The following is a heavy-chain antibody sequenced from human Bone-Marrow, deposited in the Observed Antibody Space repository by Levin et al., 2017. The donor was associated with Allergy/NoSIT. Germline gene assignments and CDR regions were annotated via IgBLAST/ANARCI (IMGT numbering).Heavy chain of an antibody. CDR3: ARAPPGGGDILTGYHSNFFDY. Sequence: SETLSLTCTVSGGSISSYYWSWIRQPPGKGLEWIGYIYYSGSTNYNPSLKSRVTISVDTSKNQFSLKLSSVTAADTAVYYCARAPPGGGDILTGYHSNFFDYWGQGTLVTVSS. CDR2: IYYSGST. V-gene: IGHV4-59*01. D-gene: IGHD3-9*01. J-gene: IGHJ4*02. CDR1: GGSISSYY.